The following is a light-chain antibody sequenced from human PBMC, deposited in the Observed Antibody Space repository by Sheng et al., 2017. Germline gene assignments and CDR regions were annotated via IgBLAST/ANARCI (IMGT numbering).Light chain of an antibody. Sequence: SYVVTQPPSVSVAPGQTARDYLWGNNIGSKSVHWYQQKPARPLCWSSMMITTGPQGSLSDSPGSNXGNTDTLTISRVEAGDEADYYCQVWDSSSDVVFGGGTKLTVL. CDR3: QVWDSSSDVV. J-gene: IGLJ2*01. CDR2: MIT. CDR1: NIGSKS. V-gene: IGLV3-21*02.